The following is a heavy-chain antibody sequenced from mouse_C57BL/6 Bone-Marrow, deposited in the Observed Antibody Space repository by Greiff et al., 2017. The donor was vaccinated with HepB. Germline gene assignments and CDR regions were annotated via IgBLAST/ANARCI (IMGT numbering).Heavy chain of an antibody. V-gene: IGHV1-52*01. CDR3: ARSRYDGSSYWYFDV. Sequence: QVQLQQPGAELVRPGSSVKLSCKASGYTFTSYWMHWVKQRPIQGLEWIGNIDPSDSETHYNQKFKDKATLTVDKSSSTAYMQLSSLTSEDSAVYYCARSRYDGSSYWYFDVWGTGTTVTVSS. CDR1: GYTFTSYW. J-gene: IGHJ1*03. CDR2: IDPSDSET. D-gene: IGHD1-1*01.